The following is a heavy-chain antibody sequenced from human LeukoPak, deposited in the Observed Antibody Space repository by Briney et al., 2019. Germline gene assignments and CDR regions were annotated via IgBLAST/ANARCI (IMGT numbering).Heavy chain of an antibody. CDR2: INSDGSST. V-gene: IGHV3-74*01. CDR3: TRGDLWRGFPFDY. J-gene: IGHJ4*02. D-gene: IGHD3-3*01. CDR1: GFTFSSYW. Sequence: QSGGSLRLSCAASGFTFSSYWMHWVRQAPGKGLVWVSRINSDGSSTSYADSVKGRFTISRDNANNSLYLQMNSLRAEDTAVYYCTRGDLWRGFPFDYWGQGTLVTVSS.